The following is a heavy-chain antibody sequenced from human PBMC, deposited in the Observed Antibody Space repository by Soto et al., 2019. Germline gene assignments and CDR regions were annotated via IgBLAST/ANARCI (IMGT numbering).Heavy chain of an antibody. D-gene: IGHD3-16*01. CDR1: GFTFSDHY. V-gene: IGHV3-72*01. Sequence: EVRLVESGGDLVQPGGSLRLSCEASGFTFSDHYMDWVRQAPGKGLEWIGRSRNKANNYITQYAASVTGRFTISRDDAKNSLYLQMTSLKVEDTAVYYCANYVGDKCGHWGQVTLVTVSS. J-gene: IGHJ4*02. CDR2: SRNKANNYIT. CDR3: ANYVGDKCGH.